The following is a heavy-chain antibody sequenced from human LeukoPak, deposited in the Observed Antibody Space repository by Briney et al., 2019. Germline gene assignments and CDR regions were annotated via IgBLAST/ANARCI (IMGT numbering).Heavy chain of an antibody. CDR3: ARDVTAAAGTIN. J-gene: IGHJ4*02. Sequence: SETLSLTCTVSGGSISSGSYYWSWIRQPAGKGLEWIGRIYTSGSTNYNPSLKSRVTISVDTSKNQFSLKLSSVTAADTAVYYCARDVTAAAGTINWGQGTLVTVSS. V-gene: IGHV4-61*02. CDR1: GGSISSGSYY. D-gene: IGHD6-13*01. CDR2: IYTSGST.